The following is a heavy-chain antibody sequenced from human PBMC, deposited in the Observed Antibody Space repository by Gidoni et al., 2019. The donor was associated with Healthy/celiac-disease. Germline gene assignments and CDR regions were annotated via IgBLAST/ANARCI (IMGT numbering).Heavy chain of an antibody. Sequence: DQLVHSGSEVRKPGTSVKVACKASGYTLASYALHWVRQAPGQRLEWMGWSNAGNGNTKYSQKFQSRVTITRDTSASTAYMELSSLRSEDTAVYYCARGITMVRGVTYYFDYWGQGTLVTVSS. V-gene: IGHV1-3*01. CDR3: ARGITMVRGVTYYFDY. D-gene: IGHD3-10*01. J-gene: IGHJ4*02. CDR1: GYTLASYA. CDR2: SNAGNGNT.